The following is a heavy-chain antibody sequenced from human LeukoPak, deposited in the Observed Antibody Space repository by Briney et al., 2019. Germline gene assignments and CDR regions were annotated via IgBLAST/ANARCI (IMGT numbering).Heavy chain of an antibody. V-gene: IGHV1-3*01. CDR1: GYTFTTYA. CDR3: ARGYSGVVPAAHPDF. CDR2: ISVGDGNT. D-gene: IGHD2-2*01. J-gene: IGHJ4*02. Sequence: ASVKVSCKASGYTFTTYAIHWVRQAPGQGLQRMGWISVGDGNTNYSQKFQGRVTLTRDTPASTAYMELTSLISEDTAVYYCARGYSGVVPAAHPDFWGQGTPVTVSS.